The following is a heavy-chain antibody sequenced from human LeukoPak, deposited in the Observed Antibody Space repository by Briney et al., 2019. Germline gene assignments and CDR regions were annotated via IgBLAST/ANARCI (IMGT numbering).Heavy chain of an antibody. D-gene: IGHD6-13*01. V-gene: IGHV3-23*01. J-gene: IGHJ4*02. CDR1: GFTFSSYA. CDR3: AKLSHTGYSSSWYPDY. Sequence: PGGSLRLYCAASGFTFSSYAMSWVRQAPGKGLEWVSAISGSGGSTYYADSVKGRFTISRDNSKNTLYLQMNSLRAEDTAVYYCAKLSHTGYSSSWYPDYWGQGTLVTVSS. CDR2: ISGSGGST.